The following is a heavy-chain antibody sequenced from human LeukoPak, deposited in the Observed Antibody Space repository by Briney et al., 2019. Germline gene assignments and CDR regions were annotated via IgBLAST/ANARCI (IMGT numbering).Heavy chain of an antibody. V-gene: IGHV3-74*01. J-gene: IGHJ3*01. Sequence: GGSLRLSCAPFVFALSPYWMPWVRQCPGKGLVWVARIDSDGTSTISEDSVTGRLTISKDNAHNTLYPQMDSLRADGTAVYYCARGGYYHAFDVWGQGTMVTVSS. CDR3: ARGGYYHAFDV. D-gene: IGHD3-22*01. CDR2: IDSDGTST. CDR1: VFALSPYW.